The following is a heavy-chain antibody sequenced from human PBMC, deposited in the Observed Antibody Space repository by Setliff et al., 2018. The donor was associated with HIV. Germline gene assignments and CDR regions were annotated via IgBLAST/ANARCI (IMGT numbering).Heavy chain of an antibody. V-gene: IGHV3-7*05. D-gene: IGHD1-1*01. J-gene: IGHJ4*02. CDR2: IKQDGSEK. CDR3: ARETRPGLTRSGFDY. CDR1: GFTFSSYW. Sequence: GGSLRLSCAASGFTFSSYWMSWVRQAPGKGLEWVANIKQDGSEKYYVDSVKGRFTISRDNAKNSLYLQMNSLRAEDTAVYYCARETRPGLTRSGFDYWGQGTPVTVSS.